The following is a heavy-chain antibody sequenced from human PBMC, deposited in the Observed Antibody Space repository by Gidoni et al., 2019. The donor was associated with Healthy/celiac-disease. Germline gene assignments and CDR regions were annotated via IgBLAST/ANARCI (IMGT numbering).Heavy chain of an antibody. Sequence: QVQLVQSGAEVKKPGASVKVSCKASGYTFTGYYMHWVRQAPGQGLEWMGWINPNSGGTNYAQKFQGWVTMTRDTSISTAYMELSRLRSDDTAVYYCARDLYSSSWYPHYYGMDVWGQGTTVTVSS. CDR3: ARDLYSSSWYPHYYGMDV. CDR1: GYTFTGYY. J-gene: IGHJ6*02. CDR2: INPNSGGT. V-gene: IGHV1-2*04. D-gene: IGHD6-13*01.